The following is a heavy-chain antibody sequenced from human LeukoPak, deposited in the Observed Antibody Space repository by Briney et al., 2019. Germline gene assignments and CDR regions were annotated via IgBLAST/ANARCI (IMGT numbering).Heavy chain of an antibody. D-gene: IGHD1-26*01. J-gene: IGHJ5*02. CDR3: ARVALPMNWFDP. Sequence: SETLSLTCTVSGGSISRGDYDWVWIREPPGKGLEWIGHIYYSGSTYYNPSLKSRVTLSVDTSKNQCSLKLSSVTAADTAVYYCARVALPMNWFDPWGQGTLVTVSS. V-gene: IGHV4-30-4*01. CDR1: GGSISRGDYD. CDR2: IYYSGST.